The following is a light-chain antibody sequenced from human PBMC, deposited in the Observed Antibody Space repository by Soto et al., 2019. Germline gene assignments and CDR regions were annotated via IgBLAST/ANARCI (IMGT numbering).Light chain of an antibody. Sequence: SVLTQPASVSGSPGQSITISCTGTGSDVGGYNYVSWYQQHPGKAPKLMIYDVSNRPSGVSNRFSGSKSGNTASLTISGLQAEDEADYYCSSYTSSSIPYVFGTGTKVTVL. CDR2: DVS. CDR3: SSYTSSSIPYV. V-gene: IGLV2-14*01. CDR1: GSDVGGYNY. J-gene: IGLJ1*01.